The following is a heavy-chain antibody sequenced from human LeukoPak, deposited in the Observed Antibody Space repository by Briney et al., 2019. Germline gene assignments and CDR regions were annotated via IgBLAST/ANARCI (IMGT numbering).Heavy chain of an antibody. Sequence: SVKVSCKASGGTFSSYAISWVRQAPGQGLEWMGGIIPIFGTANYAQKFQGRVTITADKSTSTAYLQWSSLKASDTAMYYCARLGGGYDFDYWGQGTLVTVSS. J-gene: IGHJ4*02. CDR3: ARLGGGYDFDY. V-gene: IGHV1-69*06. CDR2: IIPIFGTA. CDR1: GGTFSSYA. D-gene: IGHD5-12*01.